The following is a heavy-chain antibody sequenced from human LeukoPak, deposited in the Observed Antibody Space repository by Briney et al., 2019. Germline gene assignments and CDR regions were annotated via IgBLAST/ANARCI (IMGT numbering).Heavy chain of an antibody. CDR3: TRDSGSNFDY. CDR1: GGSISGYY. D-gene: IGHD2-15*01. J-gene: IGHJ4*02. Sequence: SETLSLTCTVSGGSISGYYWNWIRQPPGKGLEWIGYIYYSGSTNYNPSLKSRVTMSLDTSKNQFSLKLSSVTAADTAVYHCTRDSGSNFDYWGQGTLVTVSS. V-gene: IGHV4-59*01. CDR2: IYYSGST.